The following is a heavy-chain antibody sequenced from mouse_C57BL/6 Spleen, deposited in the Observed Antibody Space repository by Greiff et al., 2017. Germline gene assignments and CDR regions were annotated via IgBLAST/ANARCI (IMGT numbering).Heavy chain of an antibody. CDR3: ARRSFGY. Sequence: QVQLQESGAELVRPGASVKLSCKASGYTFTDYYINWVKQRPGQGLEWIARIYPGSGNTYYNEKFKGKATLTAEKSSSTTYMQLSSLTSEDSAVYFCARRSFGYRGQGTTLTVSS. J-gene: IGHJ2*01. CDR1: GYTFTDYY. CDR2: IYPGSGNT. V-gene: IGHV1-76*01.